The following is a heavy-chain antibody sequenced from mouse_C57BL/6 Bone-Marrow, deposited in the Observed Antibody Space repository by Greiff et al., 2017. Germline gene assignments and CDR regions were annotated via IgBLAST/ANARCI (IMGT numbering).Heavy chain of an antibody. CDR1: GYTFTTYP. Sequence: VQLQESGAELVKPGASVKMSCKASGYTFTTYPIEWMKQNHGKSLEWIGNFLPDNDDTKYNEKFKGKDTLTVEKSSSTVYLELSRLTSDDSAVYYCARGDSKRYFDVWGTGTTVTVSS. CDR3: ARGDSKRYFDV. J-gene: IGHJ1*03. CDR2: FLPDNDDT. D-gene: IGHD2-5*01. V-gene: IGHV1-47*01.